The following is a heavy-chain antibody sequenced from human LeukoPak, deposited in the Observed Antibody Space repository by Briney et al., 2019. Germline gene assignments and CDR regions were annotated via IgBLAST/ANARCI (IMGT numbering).Heavy chain of an antibody. D-gene: IGHD3-22*01. Sequence: ASVKVSCKASGYTFTSYDISWVRQATGQGLERMGWMNPNSGNTGYAQKFQGRATMTRNTSISTAYMELSSLRSEDTAVYYCARGLRDSSGREYFQHWGQGTLVTVSS. V-gene: IGHV1-8*01. CDR3: ARGLRDSSGREYFQH. CDR2: MNPNSGNT. CDR1: GYTFTSYD. J-gene: IGHJ1*01.